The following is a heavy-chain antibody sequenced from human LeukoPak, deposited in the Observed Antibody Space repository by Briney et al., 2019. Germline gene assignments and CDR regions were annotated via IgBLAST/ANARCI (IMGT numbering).Heavy chain of an antibody. V-gene: IGHV3-21*01. CDR3: ASSSFFGTMVS. J-gene: IGHJ5*02. Sequence: GGSPRLSCAASGFTFSSYSMNWVRQAPGKGLEWVSSISSSSSYIYYADSVKGRFTISRDNAKNSLYLQMNSLRAEDTAVYYCASSSFFGTMVSWGQGTLVTVSS. CDR2: ISSSSSYI. CDR1: GFTFSSYS. D-gene: IGHD3-10*01.